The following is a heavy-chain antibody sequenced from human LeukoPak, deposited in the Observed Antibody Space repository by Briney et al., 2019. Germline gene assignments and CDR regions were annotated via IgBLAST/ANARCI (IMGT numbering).Heavy chain of an antibody. V-gene: IGHV1-69*05. D-gene: IGHD6-13*01. CDR2: IIPIFGTA. CDR3: GRARGIASNYYFDY. J-gene: IGHJ4*02. Sequence: ASVKVSCKASGGTFSSYAISWVRQAPGQGLEWMGGIIPIFGTANYAQKFQGRVTITTDESTSTAYMELSSLRSEDTAVYYCGRARGIASNYYFDYWGQGTLVTVSS. CDR1: GGTFSSYA.